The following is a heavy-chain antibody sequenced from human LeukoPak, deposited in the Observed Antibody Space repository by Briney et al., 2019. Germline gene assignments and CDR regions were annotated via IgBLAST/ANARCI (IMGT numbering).Heavy chain of an antibody. CDR2: ISSSSNYI. CDR1: GFTFSSYS. V-gene: IGHV3-21*01. CDR3: ARESVTPTAGWFDP. D-gene: IGHD4-17*01. J-gene: IGHJ5*02. Sequence: GGSLRLSCAASGFTFSSYSMNWVRQAPGKGLEWVSSISSSSNYIYYADSVKGRFTISRDNAKNSLYLQMNSLRAEDTAVYYCARESVTPTAGWFDPWGQGTLVTVSS.